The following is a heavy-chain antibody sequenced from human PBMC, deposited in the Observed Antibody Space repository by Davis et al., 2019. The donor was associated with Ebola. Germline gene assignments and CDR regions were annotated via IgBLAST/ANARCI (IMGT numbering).Heavy chain of an antibody. CDR3: ARTYGSVALDY. V-gene: IGHV4-39*01. J-gene: IGHJ4*02. CDR2: IYYSGST. CDR1: GGSISSSSYY. Sequence: MPSETLSLTCTVSGGSISSSSYYWGWIRQPPGKGLEWIGNIYYSGSTYYNPSLKSRVTISVDTSKNQFSLILSSVTAADTAVYYCARTYGSVALDYWGQGTLVSVSS. D-gene: IGHD3-10*01.